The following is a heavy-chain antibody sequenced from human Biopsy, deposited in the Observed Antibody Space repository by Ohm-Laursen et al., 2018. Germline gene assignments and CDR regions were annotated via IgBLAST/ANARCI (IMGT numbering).Heavy chain of an antibody. CDR1: GGPLRGYY. V-gene: IGHV4-34*01. CDR3: ARLGSGDYFPTFFDF. J-gene: IGHJ4*02. CDR2: INHSSII. D-gene: IGHD5-12*01. Sequence: SDTLSLTCGVSGGPLRGYYWTWIRQSPGKGLEWIGDINHSSIIKYNPSLKSRLTISADTSKNQFSLKMTSVTAADTAVYYCARLGSGDYFPTFFDFWGQGALVTVSS.